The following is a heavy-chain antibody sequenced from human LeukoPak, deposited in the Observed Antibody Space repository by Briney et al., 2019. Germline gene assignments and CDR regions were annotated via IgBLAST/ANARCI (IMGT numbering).Heavy chain of an antibody. J-gene: IGHJ4*02. D-gene: IGHD2-2*01. Sequence: ASVRVSCKASGYTLTGYYMHWVPQAPGQGPEWRGWINPDSGGTNYAQEFQGRVTMTRETSISTAYMELSRLRSDDTAVYYCARVLGQDIVVVPAAMEFDYWGQGTLVTVSS. CDR2: INPDSGGT. CDR1: GYTLTGYY. V-gene: IGHV1-2*02. CDR3: ARVLGQDIVVVPAAMEFDY.